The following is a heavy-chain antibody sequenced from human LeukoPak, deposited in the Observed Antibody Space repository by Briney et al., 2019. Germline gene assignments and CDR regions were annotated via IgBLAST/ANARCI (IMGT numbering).Heavy chain of an antibody. CDR2: IGDSAYNT. CDR1: GFTFSSYA. CDR3: AKDRRMGPPRYFDY. D-gene: IGHD2-15*01. V-gene: IGHV3-23*01. J-gene: IGHJ4*02. Sequence: GGSLRLSAAAPGFTFSSYALGWGAPGPGRGWWGGSAIGDSAYNTYYADSVKGRFTISRDNSKNTLYLQMNSLRVEDTAVYYCAKDRRMGPPRYFDYGVRGSLATVSS.